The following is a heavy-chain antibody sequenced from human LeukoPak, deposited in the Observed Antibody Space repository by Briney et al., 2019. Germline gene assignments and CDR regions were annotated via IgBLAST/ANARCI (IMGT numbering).Heavy chain of an antibody. V-gene: IGHV3-23*01. CDR3: VKRYCSGTSCPLYYYYGMDV. CDR1: GFTFSSYA. Sequence: GGSLRLSCAASGFTFSSYAMSWVRQAPGKGLEWVSAISGSGGSTYYADSVKGRFTISRDNSKNTLFLQMNSLRAEDTAVYYCVKRYCSGTSCPLYYYYGMDVWGQGTTVTVSS. CDR2: ISGSGGST. D-gene: IGHD2-2*01. J-gene: IGHJ6*02.